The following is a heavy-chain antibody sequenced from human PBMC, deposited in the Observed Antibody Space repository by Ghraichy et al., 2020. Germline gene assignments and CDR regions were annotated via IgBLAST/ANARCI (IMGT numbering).Heavy chain of an antibody. CDR1: GFTFTDYW. CDR3: ASSAVTSYYGTALDY. CDR2: IYIDESSA. V-gene: IGHV3-74*01. Sequence: GSLNNSCAASGFTFTDYWMHWVRQAPGKGLVWVSRIYIDESSATYADSVKGRFTISRDNAKNTLFLQMNSLRVDDTAIYYCASSAVTSYYGTALDYWGQGNLVTVSS. J-gene: IGHJ4*02. D-gene: IGHD1-26*01.